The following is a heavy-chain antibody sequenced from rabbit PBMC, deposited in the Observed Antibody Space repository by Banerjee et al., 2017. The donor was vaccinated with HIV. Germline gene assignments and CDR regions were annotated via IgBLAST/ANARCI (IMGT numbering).Heavy chain of an antibody. D-gene: IGHD6-1*01. CDR3: ARSVILLGRFNL. V-gene: IGHV1S45*01. Sequence: QEQLEESGGDLVKPGASLTLTCTASGFSFSSSYWICWVRQAPGKGLEWIACIYTGDGNTYYASWAKGRFTLSKTSSTTVTLQMTSLTAADTATYFCARSVILLGRFNLWGPGTLVTVS. CDR2: IYTGDGNT. J-gene: IGHJ4*01. CDR1: GFSFSSSYW.